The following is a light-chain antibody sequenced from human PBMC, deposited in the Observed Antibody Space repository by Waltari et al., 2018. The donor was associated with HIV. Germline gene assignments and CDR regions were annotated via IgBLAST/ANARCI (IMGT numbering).Light chain of an antibody. J-gene: IGLJ3*02. CDR1: SSDIGSYY. V-gene: IGLV1-47*02. CDR3: STWDDNLSGVV. Sequence: QSVLTQPPSASGTPGQRVTISCSGCSSDIGSYYVYWFQQLPGTAAQHRIYGNDQRPPGVLDGFSSSKAGASASLAISGLRSEDEADYYCSTWDDNLSGVVFGGGTKLTV. CDR2: GND.